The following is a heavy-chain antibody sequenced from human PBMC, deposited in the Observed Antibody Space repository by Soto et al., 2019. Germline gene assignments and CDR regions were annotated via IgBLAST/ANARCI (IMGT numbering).Heavy chain of an antibody. CDR3: ATDKYGAGRVGVHF. CDR2: IVPTLRIT. V-gene: IGHV1-69*08. J-gene: IGHJ4*02. CDR1: GGTSTIYT. D-gene: IGHD3-3*02. Sequence: QVQLVQSGAEVKKPGASLRVSCETSGGTSTIYTITWVRQAPGQGLQWMGRIVPTLRITNYAQEFQGRLTITADSSTSTAHIELTSLTSEDTAVYYCATDKYGAGRVGVHFWCQGTLVTGSS.